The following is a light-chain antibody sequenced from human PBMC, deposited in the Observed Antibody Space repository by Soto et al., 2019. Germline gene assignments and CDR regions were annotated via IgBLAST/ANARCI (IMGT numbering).Light chain of an antibody. CDR1: QGISNF. J-gene: IGKJ5*01. V-gene: IGKV1-27*01. CDR2: AAS. CDR3: QKYSSVIT. Sequence: DIQMTQSPSSLSASVGDRVTITCRASQGISNFLAWYQQKPGKVPKLLISAASTLQSGVPSRFRGSGSGTDFTLTITSLQPEDVATYYCQKYSSVITFGQGTRLEIK.